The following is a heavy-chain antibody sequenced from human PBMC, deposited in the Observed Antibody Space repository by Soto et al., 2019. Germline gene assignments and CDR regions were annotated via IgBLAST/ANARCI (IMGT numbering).Heavy chain of an antibody. J-gene: IGHJ4*02. V-gene: IGHV3-48*01. Sequence: EVQLVETGGGLVQPGGSLRLSCAASGFPFNSYSMNWVRQAPGKGLEWVSYISTSSSLIYYADSVKGRFTISRDNAKNSLFLQMISLRAEDTAVYYCARASYSTSGLGYWGQGTLVTVSS. D-gene: IGHD4-4*01. CDR3: ARASYSTSGLGY. CDR1: GFPFNSYS. CDR2: ISTSSSLI.